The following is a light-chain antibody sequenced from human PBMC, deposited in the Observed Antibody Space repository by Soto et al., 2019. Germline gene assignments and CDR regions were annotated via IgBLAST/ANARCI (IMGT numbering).Light chain of an antibody. CDR3: QQRSNWPPFT. CDR1: QSVSNNY. CDR2: DAS. V-gene: IGKV3-11*01. Sequence: ESVLPQSPGTLSFSPGERATLSCRASQSVSNNYLAWYQLKPGQAPRLLIYDASNRATGIPARFSGSGSGTDFTLTISSLEPEDFAVYYCQQRSNWPPFTFGPGTKVDIK. J-gene: IGKJ3*01.